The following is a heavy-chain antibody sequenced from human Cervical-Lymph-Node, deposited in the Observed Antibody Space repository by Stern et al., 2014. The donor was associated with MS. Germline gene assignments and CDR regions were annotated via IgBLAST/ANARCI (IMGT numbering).Heavy chain of an antibody. J-gene: IGHJ4*01. V-gene: IGHV1-2*02. CDR1: GYIFTDYY. CDR2: INQNRGGN. Sequence: VQLVESGAEARAPGASMKVSCKASGYIFTDYYLHWVRQAPGQGLEWLGWINQNRGGNNYAQNFQGRVTMTRDTSISTAYMELRWLGSADTAVYYCARGSGTAYDLRGDYWGQGTLVTVSS. D-gene: IGHD3-3*01. CDR3: ARGSGTAYDLRGDY.